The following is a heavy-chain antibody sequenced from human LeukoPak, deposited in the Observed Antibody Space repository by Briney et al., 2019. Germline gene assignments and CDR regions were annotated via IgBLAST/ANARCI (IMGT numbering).Heavy chain of an antibody. D-gene: IGHD7-27*01. CDR3: GRNRLGKALDI. Sequence: ASAKDSCKASGYFFTDYYIHWVRQAPGQRLEWMGWINPNSGGTKDEEKFQGGVTMTRDTSISTVYLELSRLRSDDTAVYYCGRNRLGKALDIWGQGTMVTVSS. V-gene: IGHV1-2*02. CDR1: GYFFTDYY. CDR2: INPNSGGT. J-gene: IGHJ3*02.